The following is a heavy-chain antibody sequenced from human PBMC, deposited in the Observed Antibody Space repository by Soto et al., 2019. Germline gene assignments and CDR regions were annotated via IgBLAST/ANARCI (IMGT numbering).Heavy chain of an antibody. Sequence: GGSLRLSCAASGFTFSSYAMHWVRQAPGKGLEWVAVISYDGSNKYYADSVKGRFTISRDNSKNTLYLQMNSLRAEDTAVYYCARGPSVVVAATSYYFDYWGQGTLVTVSS. D-gene: IGHD2-15*01. V-gene: IGHV3-30-3*01. J-gene: IGHJ4*02. CDR2: ISYDGSNK. CDR3: ARGPSVVVAATSYYFDY. CDR1: GFTFSSYA.